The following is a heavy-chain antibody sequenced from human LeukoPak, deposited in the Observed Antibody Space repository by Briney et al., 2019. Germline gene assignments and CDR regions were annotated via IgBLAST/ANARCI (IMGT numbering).Heavy chain of an antibody. Sequence: ASVKVSCKASGYTFTSYAMHWVRQAPGQRLEWMGWINAGNGNTKYSQKFQGRVTITRDTSASTAYMELSSLRSEDTAVYYCASSVSGWLIFDYWGQGTLVTVSS. CDR3: ASSVSGWLIFDY. D-gene: IGHD6-19*01. J-gene: IGHJ4*02. V-gene: IGHV1-3*01. CDR2: INAGNGNT. CDR1: GYTFTSYA.